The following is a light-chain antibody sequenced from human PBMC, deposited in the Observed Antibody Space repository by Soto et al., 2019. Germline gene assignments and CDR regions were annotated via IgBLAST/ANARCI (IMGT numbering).Light chain of an antibody. CDR1: QGIRND. CDR3: LQDYNCPRT. J-gene: IGKJ1*01. CDR2: AAS. Sequence: AIQMTQSPSSLSASVGDRVTITCRASQGIRNDLGWYQQKPGKAPKLLIYAASSLHSGVPSRFSGSGSDTDFTLTISSLQPEDFATYYCLQDYNCPRTFGQGTKVEIK. V-gene: IGKV1-6*01.